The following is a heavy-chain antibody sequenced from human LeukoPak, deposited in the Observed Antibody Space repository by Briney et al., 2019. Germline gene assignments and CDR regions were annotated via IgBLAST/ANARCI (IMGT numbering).Heavy chain of an antibody. V-gene: IGHV3-30*02. D-gene: IGHD6-13*01. Sequence: GGSLRLSCAASGFTFSSYGMHWVRQAPGKGLEWVAFIRYDGSNKYYADSVKGRFTISRDNSKSTLYLQMNSLRAEDTAVYYCAKTSYSSSWHYFDYWGQGTLVTVSS. CDR2: IRYDGSNK. CDR3: AKTSYSSSWHYFDY. J-gene: IGHJ4*02. CDR1: GFTFSSYG.